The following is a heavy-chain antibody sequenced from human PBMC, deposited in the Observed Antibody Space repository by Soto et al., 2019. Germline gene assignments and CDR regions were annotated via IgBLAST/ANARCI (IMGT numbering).Heavy chain of an antibody. CDR3: AKDLGANLYY. J-gene: IGHJ4*02. CDR2: ISYDGSNK. CDR1: GFTFSSYG. Sequence: QVQLVESGGGVVQPGRSLRLSCAASGFTFSSYGMHWVRQAPGKGLEWVAVISYDGSNKYYADSVKGRFTISRDNSKNTLYLQMNSLRAEDTAVYYCAKDLGANLYYWGQGTLVTVSS. D-gene: IGHD1-26*01. V-gene: IGHV3-30*18.